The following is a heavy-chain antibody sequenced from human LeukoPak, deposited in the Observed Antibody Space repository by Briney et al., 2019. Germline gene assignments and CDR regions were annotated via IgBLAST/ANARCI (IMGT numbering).Heavy chain of an antibody. CDR3: AREGKDGDYVLDY. CDR2: ISSSGSTI. Sequence: TGGSLRLSCAASGFTFSSYSMNWVRQAPGKGLEWVSYISSSGSTIYYADSVKGRFTISRDNAKNSLYLQMNSLRAEDTAVYYCAREGKDGDYVLDYWGQGTLVTVSS. J-gene: IGHJ4*02. CDR1: GFTFSSYS. D-gene: IGHD4-17*01. V-gene: IGHV3-48*04.